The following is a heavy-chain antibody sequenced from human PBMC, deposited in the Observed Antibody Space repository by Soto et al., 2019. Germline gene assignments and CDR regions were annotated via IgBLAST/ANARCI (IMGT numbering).Heavy chain of an antibody. CDR1: GGSISSSSYY. Sequence: SETLSLTCTVSGGSISSSSYYWGWIRQPPGKGLEWIGSIYYSGSTYYNPSLKSRVTISVDTSKNQFSLKLSSVTAADTAVYYCARFTVTFDYWGQGTLVTVSS. CDR3: ARFTVTFDY. J-gene: IGHJ4*02. D-gene: IGHD4-17*01. CDR2: IYYSGST. V-gene: IGHV4-39*01.